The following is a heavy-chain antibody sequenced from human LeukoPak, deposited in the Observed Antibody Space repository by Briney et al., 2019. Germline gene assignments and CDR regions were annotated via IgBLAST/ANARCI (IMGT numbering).Heavy chain of an antibody. V-gene: IGHV3-33*01. D-gene: IGHD3-22*01. CDR1: GFTFSSYG. Sequence: GGSLRLSCAASGFTFSSYGMHWVRQAPGKGLEWVAVIWYDGSNKYYADSVKGRFTFSRDNSKNTLYLQMNSLGAEDTAVYYCARVTYYYDSSGYYSGGWFDPWGQGTLVTVSS. CDR3: ARVTYYYDSSGYYSGGWFDP. J-gene: IGHJ5*02. CDR2: IWYDGSNK.